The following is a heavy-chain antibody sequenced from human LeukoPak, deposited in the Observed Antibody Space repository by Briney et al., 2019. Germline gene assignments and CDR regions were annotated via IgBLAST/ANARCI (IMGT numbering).Heavy chain of an antibody. Sequence: GASVTVSCKASGYTFTSYYMHWVRQAPGQGLEWMGIINPSGGSTSYAQKLQGRVTMTTDTSTSTAYMELRSLRSDDTAVYYCARVRLRGYDILTGYLGAYWGQGTLVTVSS. D-gene: IGHD3-9*01. CDR2: INPSGGST. CDR3: ARVRLRGYDILTGYLGAY. CDR1: GYTFTSYY. V-gene: IGHV1-46*01. J-gene: IGHJ4*02.